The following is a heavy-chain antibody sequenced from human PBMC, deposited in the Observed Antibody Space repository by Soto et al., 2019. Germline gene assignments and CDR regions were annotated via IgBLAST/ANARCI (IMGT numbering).Heavy chain of an antibody. CDR1: GFTFSSYG. Sequence: GGSLRLSCAASGFTFSSYGMHWVRQAPGKGLEWVAVIWYDGSNKYYADSVKGRFTISRDNSKNTLYLQMNSLRADDTAVYSCVAALSYGDPYFDHWGQGNLVTVSS. D-gene: IGHD2-21*02. CDR2: IWYDGSNK. CDR3: VAALSYGDPYFDH. J-gene: IGHJ4*02. V-gene: IGHV3-33*03.